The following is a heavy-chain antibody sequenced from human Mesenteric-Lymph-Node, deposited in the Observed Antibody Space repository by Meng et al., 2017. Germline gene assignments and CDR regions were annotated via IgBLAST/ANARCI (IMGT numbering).Heavy chain of an antibody. J-gene: IGHJ4*02. CDR1: GFTFSNYA. Sequence: GESLKISCAASGFTFSNYAMSWVRQAPGKGLEWVSVISNGGETIYYADSVKGRFTISRDNSKNTLYLQMSSLRAEDTAIYYCAKDSIVYHYFEYWGQGMLVTVSS. D-gene: IGHD2-21*01. V-gene: IGHV3-23*01. CDR2: ISNGGETI. CDR3: AKDSIVYHYFEY.